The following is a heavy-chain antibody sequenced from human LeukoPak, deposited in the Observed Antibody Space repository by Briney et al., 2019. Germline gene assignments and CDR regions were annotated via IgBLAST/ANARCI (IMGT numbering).Heavy chain of an antibody. CDR1: GFTFSSYA. Sequence: PGGSLRLSCAASGFTFSSYAMSWVRQAPGKGLEWVSSISSSSSYIYYADSVKGRFTISRDNAKNSLYLQMNSLRAEDTAVYYCARDLYSSSRNWFDPWGQGTLVTVSS. J-gene: IGHJ5*02. CDR2: ISSSSSYI. D-gene: IGHD6-13*01. V-gene: IGHV3-21*01. CDR3: ARDLYSSSRNWFDP.